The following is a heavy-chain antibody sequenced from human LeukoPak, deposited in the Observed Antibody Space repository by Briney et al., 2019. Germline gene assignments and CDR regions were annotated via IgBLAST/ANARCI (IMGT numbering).Heavy chain of an antibody. CDR2: MNGSGTSI. Sequence: GGSLTLSCTTSGFTFGTSTMSWVRQDPRKGLEWVSGMNGSGTSIYYADAVKGRFTISRDNSKNTLFLQMNSLRAEDTAVYYCVKASRYFGEFDYWGQGALVTVSS. CDR3: VKASRYFGEFDY. J-gene: IGHJ4*02. V-gene: IGHV3-23*01. CDR1: GFTFGTST. D-gene: IGHD3-9*01.